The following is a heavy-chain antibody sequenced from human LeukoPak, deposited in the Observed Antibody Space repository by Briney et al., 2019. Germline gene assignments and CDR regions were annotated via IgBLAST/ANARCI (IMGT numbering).Heavy chain of an antibody. V-gene: IGHV3-23*01. D-gene: IGHD4/OR15-4a*01. CDR2: ISGSGGST. CDR1: GFTFSSYA. J-gene: IGHJ4*02. CDR3: ARDKDVCRGASCLLFDC. Sequence: GGSLRLSCAASGFTFSSYAMSWVRQAPGKGLEWVSAISGSGGSTYYADSVKGRFSISRDNYNNMLYLQMSSLRAEDTAVYYCARDKDVCRGASCLLFDCWGQGNLVTVSS.